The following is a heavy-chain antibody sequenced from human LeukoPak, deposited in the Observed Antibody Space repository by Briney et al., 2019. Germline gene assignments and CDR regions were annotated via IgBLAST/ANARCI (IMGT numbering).Heavy chain of an antibody. V-gene: IGHV3-23*01. CDR1: GFSFNNNA. CDR2: ITTGGETT. CDR3: ARQRSSGWSQDF. J-gene: IGHJ4*02. Sequence: GGSLRLSCTASGFSFNNNAMTWVRQVPAKGLEWVSSITTGGETTYYADSVKGRFTISRDNSENTLYLQMNSLRAEDAAVYYCARQRSSGWSQDFWGQGTLVTVSS. D-gene: IGHD6-19*01.